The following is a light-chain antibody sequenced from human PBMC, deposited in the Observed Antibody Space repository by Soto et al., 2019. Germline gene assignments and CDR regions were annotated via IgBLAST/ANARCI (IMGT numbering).Light chain of an antibody. CDR1: NIGSKS. CDR2: YDS. Sequence: SYELTQPPSVSVAPGKTARITCGGNNIGSKSVHWYQPKAGQAPILAMYYDSDRPSGIPERFSGSNSGNTATLTISTVEAGDEADYYCQVWDISSNHVVFGGGTKLTVL. V-gene: IGLV3-21*04. CDR3: QVWDISSNHVV. J-gene: IGLJ2*01.